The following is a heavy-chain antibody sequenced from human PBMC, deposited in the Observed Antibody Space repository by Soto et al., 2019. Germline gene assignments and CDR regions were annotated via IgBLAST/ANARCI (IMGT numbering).Heavy chain of an antibody. Sequence: ASVKVSCKASGYTFTSYDINWVRQATGQGLEWMGWMNANSGNTGYSQKFQGRVTITRNTSVSTAYMELSSLRSEDTAVYYCARDTDLLGSFDYWGQGTLVTVSS. CDR2: MNANSGNT. D-gene: IGHD2-8*02. J-gene: IGHJ4*02. CDR1: GYTFTSYD. V-gene: IGHV1-8*01. CDR3: ARDTDLLGSFDY.